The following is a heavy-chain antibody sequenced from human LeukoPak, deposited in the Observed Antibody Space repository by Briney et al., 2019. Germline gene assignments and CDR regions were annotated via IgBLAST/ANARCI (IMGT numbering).Heavy chain of an antibody. CDR3: ARGAASFDY. CDR1: GGPISSHY. J-gene: IGHJ4*02. Sequence: TPSETLSLTCTVSGGPISSHYWSWIRQPPGKGLEWIGYIYYSGSTNYNPSLKSRVTISVDTSKNQFSLKLSSVTAADTAVYYCARGAASFDYWGQGTLVTVSS. V-gene: IGHV4-59*11. D-gene: IGHD6-13*01. CDR2: IYYSGST.